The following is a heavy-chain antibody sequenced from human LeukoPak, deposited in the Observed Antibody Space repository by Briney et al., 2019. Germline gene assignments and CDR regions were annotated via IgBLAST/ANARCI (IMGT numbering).Heavy chain of an antibody. D-gene: IGHD2-2*01. V-gene: IGHV3-23*01. CDR3: AKVYCSSSGCYRIDY. CDR1: GFTFSTYA. Sequence: GGSLRLSCAASGFTFSTYAMNWVRQAPGKGLEWVSAISAGGGSTYYADSVKGRFTISRDNSKNTLYLQMNSLRAEDTALYFCAKVYCSSSGCYRIDYWGQGTLVTVSS. J-gene: IGHJ4*02. CDR2: ISAGGGST.